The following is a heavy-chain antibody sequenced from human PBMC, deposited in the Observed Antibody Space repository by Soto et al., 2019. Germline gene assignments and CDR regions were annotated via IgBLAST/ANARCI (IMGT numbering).Heavy chain of an antibody. CDR2: ISNGGTRT. CDR1: GFIFSGST. V-gene: IGHV3-23*01. CDR3: AKFIVADGTAY. Sequence: PGGSLRLSCAASGFIFSGSTMHWVRQAPGKGLEWVSSISNGGTRTYYADFVKGRFTISRDNSKNTLYLQMNSLRAEDTALYYCAKFIVADGTAYWGQGTLVTVSS. D-gene: IGHD6-13*01. J-gene: IGHJ4*02.